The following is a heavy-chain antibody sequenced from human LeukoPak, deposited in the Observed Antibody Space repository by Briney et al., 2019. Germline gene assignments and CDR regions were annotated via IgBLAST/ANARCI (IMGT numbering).Heavy chain of an antibody. V-gene: IGHV3-7*03. J-gene: IGHJ3*02. Sequence: PGRSLRLSCAASGFTFSSYWMSWVRQAPGKGLEWMANIKQDGSEKYYVDSVKGRFTISRDNAKNSLYLQMNSLRAEDTAVYYCARDSAEDAFDIWGQGTMVTVSS. CDR1: GFTFSSYW. CDR3: ARDSAEDAFDI. CDR2: IKQDGSEK.